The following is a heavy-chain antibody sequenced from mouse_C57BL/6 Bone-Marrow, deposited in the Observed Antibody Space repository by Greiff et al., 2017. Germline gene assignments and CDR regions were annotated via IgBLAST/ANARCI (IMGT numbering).Heavy chain of an antibody. CDR2: ISSGSSTI. CDR1: GFTFSDYG. V-gene: IGHV5-17*01. Sequence: DVHLVESGGGLVKPGGSLKLSCAASGFTFSDYGMHWVRQAPEKGLEWVAYISSGSSTIYYADTVKGRFTISRDNAKNTLFLQMTSLRSEDTAMYYCARDYYYGSSYDYWGQGTTLTVSS. CDR3: ARDYYYGSSYDY. D-gene: IGHD1-1*01. J-gene: IGHJ2*01.